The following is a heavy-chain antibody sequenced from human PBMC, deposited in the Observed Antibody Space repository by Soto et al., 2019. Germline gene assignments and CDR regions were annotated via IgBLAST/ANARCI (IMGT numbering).Heavy chain of an antibody. D-gene: IGHD3-3*02. Sequence: ASETLSLTCTVSGGSISSSSYYLGWIRQPPGKGLEWIGSIYYSGSTYYNPSLKSRVTISVDTSKNQFSLKLSSVTAADTAVYYCASPKIAFYNRFAPWGQGTLVTVSS. CDR1: GGSISSSSYY. CDR2: IYYSGST. V-gene: IGHV4-39*01. CDR3: ASPKIAFYNRFAP. J-gene: IGHJ5*02.